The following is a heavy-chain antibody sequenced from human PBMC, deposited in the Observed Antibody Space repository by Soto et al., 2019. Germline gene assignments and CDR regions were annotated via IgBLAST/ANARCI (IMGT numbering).Heavy chain of an antibody. Sequence: QVQLVESGGGVVQPGTSLRLACEASGFNFGAYGMHWVHQAPGKGLEWVAVISHDGTTTYYSDSVKGRFTVSRDNSKNMLYVQMVSLRPDDTAVYSCAKDRRDGYTTCSRCYGVDVWGQGTKVNVSS. D-gene: IGHD5-18*01. V-gene: IGHV3-30*18. CDR3: AKDRRDGYTTCSRCYGVDV. J-gene: IGHJ6*02. CDR1: GFNFGAYG. CDR2: ISHDGTTT.